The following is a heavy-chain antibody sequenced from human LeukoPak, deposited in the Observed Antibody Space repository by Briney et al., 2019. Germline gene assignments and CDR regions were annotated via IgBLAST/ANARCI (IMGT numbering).Heavy chain of an antibody. CDR1: GGSISSGDYY. CDR2: IYYSGST. V-gene: IGHV4-30-4*01. J-gene: IGHJ5*02. CDR3: AREHYCSGGSCYNWFDP. D-gene: IGHD2-15*01. Sequence: SQTLSLTCTVSGGSISSGDYYWSWIRQPPGKGLEWIGYIYYSGSTYYNPSLKSRVTISVDTSKNQFSLKLRSVTAADTAVYYCAREHYCSGGSCYNWFDPWGQGTLVTVSS.